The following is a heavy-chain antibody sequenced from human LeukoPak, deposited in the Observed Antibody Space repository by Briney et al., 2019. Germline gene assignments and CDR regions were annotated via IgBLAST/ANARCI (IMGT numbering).Heavy chain of an antibody. V-gene: IGHV3-15*01. Sequence: GGSLRLSCAASGFTFSNAWMSWVRQAPGKGLEWVGRIKSKTDGGTTDYAAPVKGRFTISRDDSKNTLYLQMNSLKTEDTAVYYCTTTPSRYFDWFGYWGQGTLVTVSS. J-gene: IGHJ4*02. CDR3: TTTPSRYFDWFGY. CDR2: IKSKTDGGTT. D-gene: IGHD3-9*01. CDR1: GFTFSNAW.